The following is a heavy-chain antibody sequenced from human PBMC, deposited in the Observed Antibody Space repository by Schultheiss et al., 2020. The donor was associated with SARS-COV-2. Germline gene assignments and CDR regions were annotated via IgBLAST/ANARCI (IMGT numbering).Heavy chain of an antibody. CDR2: VSGSGDSR. CDR3: AKHGYNWRIDY. Sequence: LKISCAASGFTFSSYNMVWVRQAPGKGLEWVSTVSGSGDSRYYADSVKGQFTISRDYSKNTLYLQLNSLRVEDKAVYYCAKHGYNWRIDYWGQGTLVTVSS. J-gene: IGHJ4*02. CDR1: GFTFSSYN. D-gene: IGHD5-24*01. V-gene: IGHV3-23*01.